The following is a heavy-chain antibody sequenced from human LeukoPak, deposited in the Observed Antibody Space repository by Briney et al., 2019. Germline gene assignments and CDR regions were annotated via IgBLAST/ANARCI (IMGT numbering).Heavy chain of an antibody. CDR1: GFTFSSYA. CDR2: ISYDGSNK. J-gene: IGHJ4*02. D-gene: IGHD3-10*01. CDR3: ATPRPPVMVRGEGAFDY. Sequence: GGSLRLSCAASGFTFSSYAMHWVRQAPGKGLEWVAVISYDGSNKYYADSVKGRFTISRDNSKNTLYLQMNSLRAEDTAVYYCATPRPPVMVRGEGAFDYWGQGTLVTVSS. V-gene: IGHV3-30*04.